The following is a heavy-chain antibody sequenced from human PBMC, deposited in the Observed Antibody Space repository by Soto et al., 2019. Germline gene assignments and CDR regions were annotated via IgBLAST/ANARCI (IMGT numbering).Heavy chain of an antibody. CDR2: MNPGSGDT. V-gene: IGHV1-8*01. Sequence: ASVKPCKASGYSFTNNDVSWVRQATGQGLEWMGRMNPGSGDTGYAQKFQGRVTMTRDISIATAYMELSSLRSDDTAIYYCARMETFGSLNWFDPWGQGTLVTVSS. D-gene: IGHD3-16*01. J-gene: IGHJ5*02. CDR1: GYSFTNND. CDR3: ARMETFGSLNWFDP.